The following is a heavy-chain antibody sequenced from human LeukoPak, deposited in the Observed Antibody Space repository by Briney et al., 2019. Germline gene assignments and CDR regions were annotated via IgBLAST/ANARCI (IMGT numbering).Heavy chain of an antibody. Sequence: ASVKVSCKASGYTFTSYDINWVRQATGQGLERMGWMNPNSGNTGYAQKFQGRVTMTRNTSISTAYMELSSLRSEDTAVYYCARGPPKVYSSSRWPFYWGQGTLVTVSS. J-gene: IGHJ4*02. CDR1: GYTFTSYD. CDR2: MNPNSGNT. CDR3: ARGPPKVYSSSRWPFY. V-gene: IGHV1-8*01. D-gene: IGHD6-6*01.